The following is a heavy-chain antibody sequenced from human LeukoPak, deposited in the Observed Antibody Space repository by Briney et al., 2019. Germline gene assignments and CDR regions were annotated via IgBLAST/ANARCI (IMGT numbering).Heavy chain of an antibody. J-gene: IGHJ4*02. D-gene: IGHD5-12*01. CDR2: IRSKAYGGTT. Sequence: GGSLRLSCTASGFTFGDYAMSWFRQAPGKGLEWVGFIRSKAYGGTTEYAASVKGRFTISRDDSKSIAYLQMNSLKTEDTAVYYCTRVRERDIVANHDYWGQGTLVTVSS. V-gene: IGHV3-49*03. CDR3: TRVRERDIVANHDY. CDR1: GFTFGDYA.